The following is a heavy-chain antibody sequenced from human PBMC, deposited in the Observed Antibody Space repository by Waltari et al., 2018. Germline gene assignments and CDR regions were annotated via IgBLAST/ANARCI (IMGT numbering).Heavy chain of an antibody. J-gene: IGHJ4*02. CDR2: IYHSGST. V-gene: IGHV4-38-2*01. CDR1: GYSISSGYN. Sequence: QVQLQESGPGLVKPSETLSLTCAVSGYSISSGYNWGWIRQPPGKGLEWIGSIYHSGSTYYNPSLKSRVTISVDTSKNQFSLKLSSVTAADTAVYYCARRLTAAVDYWGQGTLVTVSS. D-gene: IGHD6-13*01. CDR3: ARRLTAAVDY.